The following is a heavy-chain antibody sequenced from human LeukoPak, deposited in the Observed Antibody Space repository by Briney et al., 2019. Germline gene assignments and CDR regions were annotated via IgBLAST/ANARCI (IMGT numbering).Heavy chain of an antibody. CDR2: ISGSGGST. CDR1: GFTFSSYA. J-gene: IGHJ4*02. CDR3: AKEGLLGYSYALDY. Sequence: GGSLRLSCAASGFTFSSYAMSWVRQAPGKGLEWVSAISGSGGSTYYADSVKGRFTTSRDNSKNTLYLQMNSLRAEDTAVYYCAKEGLLGYSYALDYWGQGTLVTVSS. V-gene: IGHV3-23*01. D-gene: IGHD5-18*01.